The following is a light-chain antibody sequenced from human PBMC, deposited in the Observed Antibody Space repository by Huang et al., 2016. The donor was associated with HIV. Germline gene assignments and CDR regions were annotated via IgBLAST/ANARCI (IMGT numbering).Light chain of an antibody. CDR1: PSALKTSNNKNC. CDR3: HQYYDTPQT. CDR2: WAS. V-gene: IGKV4-1*01. Sequence: DIVVTQSPDSLALSLGGRAAINCTASPSALKTSNNKNCLSCYQLKPGPPPKLLIYWASTRESGVPDRFSGSGSGTHFTLTIASLQAEDVAVYYCHQYYDTPQTFGQGTKVEVK. J-gene: IGKJ1*01.